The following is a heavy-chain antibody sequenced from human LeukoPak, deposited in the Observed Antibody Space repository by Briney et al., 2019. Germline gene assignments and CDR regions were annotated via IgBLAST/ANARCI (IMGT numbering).Heavy chain of an antibody. V-gene: IGHV4-59*01. J-gene: IGHJ6*03. D-gene: IGHD3-3*01. CDR1: GDSISSYC. Sequence: PSETLSLTCTVSGDSISSYCWSWIRQPPGKGREWIGYIYYSGSTNYNPSLKSRVTISVDTSKNQFSLKLSSVTAADTAVYYCARANFWSGYTYYYYMDVWGKGTTVTVSS. CDR3: ARANFWSGYTYYYYMDV. CDR2: IYYSGST.